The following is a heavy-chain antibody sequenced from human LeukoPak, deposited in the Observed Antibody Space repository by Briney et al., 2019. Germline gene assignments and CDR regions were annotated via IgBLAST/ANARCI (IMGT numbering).Heavy chain of an antibody. Sequence: ASVKVSCKASGYTFSGYHMHWVRQAPGHGLEWMGWINPNSGGTKYAQNFRGRVTMTRDMSTSTVYMELSSLRSEDTAVYYCARVSTEFDYWGQGTLVTVSS. D-gene: IGHD2/OR15-2a*01. CDR2: INPNSGGT. V-gene: IGHV1-2*02. CDR3: ARVSTEFDY. CDR1: GYTFSGYH. J-gene: IGHJ4*02.